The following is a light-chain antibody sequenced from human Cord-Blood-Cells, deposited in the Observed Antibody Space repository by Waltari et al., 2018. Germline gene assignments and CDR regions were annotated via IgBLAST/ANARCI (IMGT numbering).Light chain of an antibody. J-gene: IGKJ1*01. CDR2: WAS. CDR3: QQYYSTPTWT. CDR1: QSVLYSSNNKNY. V-gene: IGKV4-1*01. Sequence: DIVMTQSPDSLAVSPGERATINRKSSQSVLYSSNNKNYLAWYQQKPGQPPKLLIYWASTRESGVPDRFSGSGSGTDFTLTISSLQAEDVAVYYCQQYYSTPTWTFGQGTKVEIK.